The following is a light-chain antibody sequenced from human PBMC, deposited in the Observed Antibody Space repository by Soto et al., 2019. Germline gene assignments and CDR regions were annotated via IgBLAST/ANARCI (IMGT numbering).Light chain of an antibody. CDR3: QQYNSYSLT. V-gene: IGKV1-5*01. Sequence: DIQMTQSPSTLSASVGDRVTITCRASQSISSRLAWYQQKPGKAPKILIYDASNLESGVPSRFSGSGSGTEFTLTISSLQPDDFATYYCQQYNSYSLTFGGGTQVDIK. CDR1: QSISSR. J-gene: IGKJ4*01. CDR2: DAS.